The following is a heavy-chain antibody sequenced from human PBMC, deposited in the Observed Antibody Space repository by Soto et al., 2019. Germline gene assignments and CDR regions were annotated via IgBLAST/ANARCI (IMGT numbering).Heavy chain of an antibody. CDR1: GFTISHYW. Sequence: EVQLLESGGGLVQPGGTLTLSCAASGFTISHYWMHWVRQVPGRGLVWVARLNYDGSETHYADSVRGRFAISRDNAKNTVYLQMSNLRAEDTAIYYCVRSSFGCFDYWGRGTLVTVSS. CDR3: VRSSFGCFDY. CDR2: LNYDGSET. V-gene: IGHV3-74*01. D-gene: IGHD3-16*01. J-gene: IGHJ4*02.